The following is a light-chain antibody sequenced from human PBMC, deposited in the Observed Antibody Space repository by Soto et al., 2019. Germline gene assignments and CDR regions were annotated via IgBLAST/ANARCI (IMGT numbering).Light chain of an antibody. CDR2: GAS. J-gene: IGKJ4*01. V-gene: IGKV3-15*01. CDR1: QSVSRY. Sequence: EIVLPQCRAPVSLSPGERTTLSCRASQSVSRYLAWYQHKPGQAPRLLISGASTGATGIPARFSGSGSGTDFTLTISSLQSEDCAIYYCQQDHTWPITVGGGTKVDIK. CDR3: QQDHTWPIT.